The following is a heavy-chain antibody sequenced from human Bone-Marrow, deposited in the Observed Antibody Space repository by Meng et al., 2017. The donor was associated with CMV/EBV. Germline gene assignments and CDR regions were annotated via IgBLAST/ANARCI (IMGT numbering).Heavy chain of an antibody. CDR3: ARDQGSSWYWGCAFDI. J-gene: IGHJ3*02. CDR2: INSDGSST. V-gene: IGHV3-74*01. D-gene: IGHD6-13*01. CDR1: GLTFSSYW. Sequence: SQMISCAAPGLTFSSYWMHWVRQAPGKGLVWVSRINSDGSSTSYADSVKGRFTISRDNAKNTLYLQMNSLRAEDTAVYYCARDQGSSWYWGCAFDIWGQGTMVTVSS.